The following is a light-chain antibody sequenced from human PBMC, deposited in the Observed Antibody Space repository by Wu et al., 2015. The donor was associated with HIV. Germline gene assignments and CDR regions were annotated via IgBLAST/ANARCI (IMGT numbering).Light chain of an antibody. V-gene: IGKV3-20*01. J-gene: IGKJ1*01. CDR3: QQYGSSPVT. CDR1: QSISGTH. Sequence: EIVLTQSPGTLSFSPGQRVTLSCRASQSISGTHLAWYQQKPGQAPRLLISGASTRATGIADRFSGRGSGTDFTLIISRLELEDVAVYYCQQYGSSPVTFGQGTKVEIK. CDR2: GAS.